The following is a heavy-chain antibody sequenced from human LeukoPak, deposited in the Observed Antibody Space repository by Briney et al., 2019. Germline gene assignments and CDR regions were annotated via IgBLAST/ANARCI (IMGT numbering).Heavy chain of an antibody. CDR1: GFTFSSYA. CDR3: ARDCSSTSCLYGDY. D-gene: IGHD2-2*01. CDR2: ISYDGNNK. Sequence: GGSLRLSCAASGFTFSSYAMHWVRQAPGKGLEWVAVISYDGNNKYYADSVKGRFAISRDNSKNTLYLQMNSLRAEDTAVYYCARDCSSTSCLYGDYWGQGTLVTVSS. J-gene: IGHJ4*02. V-gene: IGHV3-30*09.